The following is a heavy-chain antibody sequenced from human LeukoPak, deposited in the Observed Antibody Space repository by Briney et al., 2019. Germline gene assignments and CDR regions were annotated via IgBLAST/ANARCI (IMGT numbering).Heavy chain of an antibody. CDR2: ISSSSSYT. D-gene: IGHD1-1*01. J-gene: IGHJ4*02. Sequence: GGSLRLSCAASGFTFSDYYMSWIRQAPGKGLEWVSYISSSSSYTNYADSVKGRFTISRDNAKNSLYLQMNSLRAEDTAVYYCAREKSGTTSYYSDYWGQGTLVTVSS. V-gene: IGHV3-11*06. CDR1: GFTFSDYY. CDR3: AREKSGTTSYYSDY.